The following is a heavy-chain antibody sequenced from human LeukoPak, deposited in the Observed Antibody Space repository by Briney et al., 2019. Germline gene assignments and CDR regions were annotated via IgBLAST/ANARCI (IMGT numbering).Heavy chain of an antibody. J-gene: IGHJ4*02. D-gene: IGHD6-19*01. CDR3: ARDSSSGGNSD. Sequence: GASVKVSCTASGYTFTSYDINWVRQATGQGLEWMGWMNPNSGNTGYAQKFQGRVTMTRNTSISTAYMELRSLRSDDTAVYYCARDSSSGGNSDWGQGTLVTVSS. CDR2: MNPNSGNT. CDR1: GYTFTSYD. V-gene: IGHV1-8*01.